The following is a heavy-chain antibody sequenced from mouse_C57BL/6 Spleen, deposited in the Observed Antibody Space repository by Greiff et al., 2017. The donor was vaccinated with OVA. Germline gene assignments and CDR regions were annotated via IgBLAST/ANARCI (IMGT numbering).Heavy chain of an antibody. D-gene: IGHD1-1*01. J-gene: IGHJ1*03. CDR3: ARRYYGSSYSYFDV. V-gene: IGHV5-6*01. Sequence: EVQGVESGGDLVKPGGSLKLSCAASGFTFSSYGMSWVRQTPDKRLEWVATISSGGSYTYYPDSVKGRFTISRDNAKNTLYLQMSSLKSEDTAMYYCARRYYGSSYSYFDVWGTGTTVTVSS. CDR1: GFTFSSYG. CDR2: ISSGGSYT.